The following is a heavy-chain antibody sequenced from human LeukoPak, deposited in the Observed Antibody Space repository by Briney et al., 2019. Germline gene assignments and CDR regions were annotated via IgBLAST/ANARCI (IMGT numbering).Heavy chain of an antibody. V-gene: IGHV3-15*01. CDR2: IKSKTDGGTT. CDR1: GFTFTNAW. D-gene: IGHD4-11*01. Sequence: GGSLRLSCAASGFTFTNAWMSWVRQAPGKGLEWVGRIKSKTDGGTTDYAAPVKGRFTISRDDSKNVLYLQMNSLKTEDTAVYYCTASKDNAHLRAFDVWGQGTMVTVSS. CDR3: TASKDNAHLRAFDV. J-gene: IGHJ3*01.